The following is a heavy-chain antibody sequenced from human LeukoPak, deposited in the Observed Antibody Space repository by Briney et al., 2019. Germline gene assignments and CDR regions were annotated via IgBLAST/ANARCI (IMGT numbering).Heavy chain of an antibody. V-gene: IGHV3-33*01. D-gene: IGHD4-17*01. Sequence: LPGGSLRLSCAASGFIFSSYGMHWVRQAPGKGLEWVAVTWYDGSNKYYADAVKGRFTISRDNSKNTLYLQMNSLRAEDTAVYFCARDHGDYSGKDYWGQGILVTVSS. CDR2: TWYDGSNK. CDR3: ARDHGDYSGKDY. J-gene: IGHJ4*02. CDR1: GFIFSSYG.